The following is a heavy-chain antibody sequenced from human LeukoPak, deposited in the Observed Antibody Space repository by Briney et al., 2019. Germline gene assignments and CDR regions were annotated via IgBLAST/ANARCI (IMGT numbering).Heavy chain of an antibody. V-gene: IGHV3-23*01. Sequence: GGSLRLSCAASGFTFSSYAMSWVRQAPGKGLEWVSAISGSGGSTYYADSVKGRFTISRDNSKNTLYLQMNSLRTEDTAIYYCAKDGDHYDSSGYYPDYWGQGSLVTVSS. D-gene: IGHD3-22*01. J-gene: IGHJ4*02. CDR2: ISGSGGST. CDR1: GFTFSSYA. CDR3: AKDGDHYDSSGYYPDY.